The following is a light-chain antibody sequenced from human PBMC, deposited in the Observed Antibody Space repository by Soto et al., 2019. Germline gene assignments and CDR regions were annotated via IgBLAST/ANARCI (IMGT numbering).Light chain of an antibody. J-gene: IGKJ1*01. CDR2: GAS. CDR1: QNINSNY. Sequence: EMVLTQSPGTLSLSPGERATLSCRASQNINSNYLAWYQQIPGQAPRLLIYGASSRATGIPDRFSGSGSGTDFTLTISRLEPEDFAVYHCQQYGASPLTFGQGTKVEIK. CDR3: QQYGASPLT. V-gene: IGKV3-20*01.